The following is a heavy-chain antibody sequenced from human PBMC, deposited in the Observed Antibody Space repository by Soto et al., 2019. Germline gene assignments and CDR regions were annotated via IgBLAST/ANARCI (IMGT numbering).Heavy chain of an antibody. CDR3: ATEYIVGATLRYYGMDV. J-gene: IGHJ6*02. CDR2: FDPEDGET. V-gene: IGHV1-24*01. Sequence: ASVKVSCKVSGYTLTELSIHWVRQAPGKGLEWMGGFDPEDGETIYAQKFQGRVTMTEDTSTDTAYMELSSLRSEDTAVYYCATEYIVGATLRYYGMDVWGQGTTVTVSS. D-gene: IGHD1-26*01. CDR1: GYTLTELS.